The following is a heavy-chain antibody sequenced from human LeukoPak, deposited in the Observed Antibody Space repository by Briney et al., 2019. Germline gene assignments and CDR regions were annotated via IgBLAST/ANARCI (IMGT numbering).Heavy chain of an antibody. J-gene: IGHJ6*02. Sequence: PSETLSLTCAVYGGSFSGYYWSWIRQPPGKGLEWIGEINHSGSTNYNPSLKSRVTISVDTSKNQFSLKLSSVTAADTAVYYCARDRGRIQLWSSTIGGYYYGMDVWGQGTTVTVSS. V-gene: IGHV4-34*01. D-gene: IGHD5-18*01. CDR2: INHSGST. CDR1: GGSFSGYY. CDR3: ARDRGRIQLWSSTIGGYYYGMDV.